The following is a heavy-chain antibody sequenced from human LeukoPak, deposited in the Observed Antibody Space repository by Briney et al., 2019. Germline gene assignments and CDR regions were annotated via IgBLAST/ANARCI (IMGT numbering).Heavy chain of an antibody. J-gene: IGHJ4*02. CDR2: INGDNGNT. Sequence: ASVKVSWKTSGYNFASYTMHWLRQAPGQSPEWMGSINGDNGNTKYSEKFQGRVTFTRDTSASSAYMELSRLRSEDTAVYYCARSSSGTYHYWGQGTLVTVSS. CDR3: ARSSSGTYHY. V-gene: IGHV1-3*01. CDR1: GYNFASYT. D-gene: IGHD3-10*01.